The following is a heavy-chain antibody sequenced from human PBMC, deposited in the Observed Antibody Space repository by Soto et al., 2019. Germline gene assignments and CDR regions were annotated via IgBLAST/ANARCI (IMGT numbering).Heavy chain of an antibody. CDR1: GGSIGSSSYY. CDR3: ARGVIVVVVAALNWCDP. J-gene: IGHJ5*02. V-gene: IGHV4-39*01. D-gene: IGHD2-15*01. CDR2: IYYSGST. Sequence: SETLSLTCTVSGGSIGSSSYYWGWIRQPPGKGLEWIGSIYYSGSTYYNPSLKSRVTISVDTSKNQFSLKLSSVTAADTAVYYCARGVIVVVVAALNWCDPWGQGTLVTVS.